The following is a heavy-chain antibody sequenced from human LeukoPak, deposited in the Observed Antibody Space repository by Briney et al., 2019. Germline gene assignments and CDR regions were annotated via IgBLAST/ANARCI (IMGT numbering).Heavy chain of an antibody. V-gene: IGHV4-61*02. Sequence: QVQLQESGPGLVEPSHTLHILCTVAGGSTDRGSRSWSWVRRPARSGLTWFGRIYTSGSTSYNPSLKSRVTISVDTSKNQFSLKLSSVTAADTAVYYCARVYCSSTSCWFDPWGQGTLVTVSS. D-gene: IGHD2-2*01. J-gene: IGHJ5*02. CDR1: GGSTDRGSRS. CDR3: ARVYCSSTSCWFDP. CDR2: IYTSGST.